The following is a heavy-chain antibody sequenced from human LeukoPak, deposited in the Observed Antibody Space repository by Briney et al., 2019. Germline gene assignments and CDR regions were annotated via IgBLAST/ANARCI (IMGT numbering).Heavy chain of an antibody. CDR1: GGSISSYY. CDR2: IYYSGST. Sequence: SETLSLTCTVSGGSISSYYWSWIRQPPGKGLEWIGYIYYSGSTNYNPSLKSRVTISVDTSKNQFSLKLSSVTAADTAVYYCARHDPAATSAPLNWGQGTLVTISS. J-gene: IGHJ4*02. D-gene: IGHD2-15*01. V-gene: IGHV4-59*08. CDR3: ARHDPAATSAPLN.